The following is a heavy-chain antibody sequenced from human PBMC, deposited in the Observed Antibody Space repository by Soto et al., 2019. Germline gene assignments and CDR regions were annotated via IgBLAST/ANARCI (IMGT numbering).Heavy chain of an antibody. J-gene: IGHJ4*02. CDR3: ARAIGQGGFNGLKYYFDY. D-gene: IGHD3-16*01. CDR2: INHSGST. Sequence: QVQLQQWGAGLLKPSETLSLTCAVYGGSFSGYYWSWIRQPPGKGLEWIGEINHSGSTNYNPSLKSPVTISVDTTKNQFSLELSSVTAADTAVYYCARAIGQGGFNGLKYYFDYWGQGTLVTVSS. V-gene: IGHV4-34*01. CDR1: GGSFSGYY.